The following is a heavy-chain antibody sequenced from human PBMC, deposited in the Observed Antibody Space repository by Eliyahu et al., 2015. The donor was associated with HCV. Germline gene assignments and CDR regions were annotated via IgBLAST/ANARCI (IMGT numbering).Heavy chain of an antibody. D-gene: IGHD3-22*01. V-gene: IGHV4-61*02. CDR3: ARADDSSGYYWEQLDY. CDR1: GGSISXGSYY. Sequence: QVQLQESGPGLVXPSQTLSLTCTVXGGSISXGSYYWXWIRQPAGKGLEWIGRIYTSGSTNYNPSLKSRVTISVDTSKNQFSLKLSSVTAADTAVYYCARADDSSGYYWEQLDYWGQGTLVTVSS. J-gene: IGHJ4*02. CDR2: IYTSGST.